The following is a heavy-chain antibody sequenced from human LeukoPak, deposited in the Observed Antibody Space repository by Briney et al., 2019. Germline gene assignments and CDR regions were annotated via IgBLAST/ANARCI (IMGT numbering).Heavy chain of an antibody. D-gene: IGHD6-19*01. CDR1: GFTFDDYA. V-gene: IGHV3-9*01. Sequence: PGGSLRLSCAASGFTFDDYAMHWVRQAPGKGLEWVSGISWNSGNIGYADSVKGRFTISRDNAKNSLYLQMNSLRAEDTASYYCAKAMSVAVAGRAFDYWGQGTLVTVSS. CDR3: AKAMSVAVAGRAFDY. CDR2: ISWNSGNI. J-gene: IGHJ4*02.